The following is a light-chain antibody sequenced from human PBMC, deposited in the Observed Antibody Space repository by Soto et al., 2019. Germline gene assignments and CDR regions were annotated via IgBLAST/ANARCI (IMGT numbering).Light chain of an antibody. V-gene: IGLV1-40*01. CDR1: GATSD. CDR3: QSFDSSLSALYV. J-gene: IGLJ1*01. CDR2: GNN. Sequence: QSVLTQPPSVSGAPGQRVTISCIGATSDVHWYQHLPGTAPKLLIYGNNNRPSGVPDRFSSSKSGTSASLAITGLQAEDEADYYCQSFDSSLSALYVFGTGTQLTVL.